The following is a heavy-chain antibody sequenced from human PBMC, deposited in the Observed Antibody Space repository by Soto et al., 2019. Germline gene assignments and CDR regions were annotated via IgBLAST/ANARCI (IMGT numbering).Heavy chain of an antibody. CDR2: ISSGGSYT. CDR3: ARGLRYNYDPKNPHFDY. Sequence: GGSLRLSCAASGFTFSSYSMTWVRQAPGKGLEWVSCISSGGSYTYYADSVKGRFTISRDNAKNSLYLQMDSLTAEDTAIYYCARGLRYNYDPKNPHFDYWGQGTLVTVSS. J-gene: IGHJ4*02. V-gene: IGHV3-21*01. D-gene: IGHD1-1*01. CDR1: GFTFSSYS.